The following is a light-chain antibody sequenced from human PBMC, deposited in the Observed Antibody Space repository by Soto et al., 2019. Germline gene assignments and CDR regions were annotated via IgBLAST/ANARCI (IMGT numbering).Light chain of an antibody. Sequence: QSVLTQPASVSGSPGQSIAISCTGTSSDVGTYSFVSWYQQHPGKAPKLLIYDVSNRPSGVSDRFSGSKSGNTASLTISGLQAEDEADYYRSSYTSSTAVFGGGTKVTVL. CDR3: SSYTSSTAV. V-gene: IGLV2-14*03. CDR2: DVS. CDR1: SSDVGTYSF. J-gene: IGLJ2*01.